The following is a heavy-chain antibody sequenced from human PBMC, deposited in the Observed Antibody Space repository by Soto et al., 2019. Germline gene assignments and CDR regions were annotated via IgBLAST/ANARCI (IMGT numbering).Heavy chain of an antibody. V-gene: IGHV3-33*01. D-gene: IGHD6-13*01. J-gene: IGHJ4*02. Sequence: QVQLVESGGGVVQPGRSLRLSCAASGFTFSSYGMHWVRQAPGNGLEWVAVKWYDGSNKYYADSVKGRFTISRGNSKNTRYLQMNSLRAEDTAVYYCGREFGYSSSGGNLDVDYWGQGTLVSLCS. CDR2: KWYDGSNK. CDR1: GFTFSSYG. CDR3: GREFGYSSSGGNLDVDY.